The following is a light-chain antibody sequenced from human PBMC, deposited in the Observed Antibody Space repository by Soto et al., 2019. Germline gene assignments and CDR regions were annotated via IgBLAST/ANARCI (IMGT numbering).Light chain of an antibody. V-gene: IGKV1-5*01. CDR2: DAS. CDR1: QSVSRR. CDR3: QQYNSYLET. Sequence: DIQMTQSPSTLSASVGDRVTLTCRASQSVSRRLAWYQQRPGKAPKLLIYDASNLESGVPSRFSGSGSGTEFTLTISSLQPDDFATYYRQQYNSYLETFGQGTEVEIK. J-gene: IGKJ1*01.